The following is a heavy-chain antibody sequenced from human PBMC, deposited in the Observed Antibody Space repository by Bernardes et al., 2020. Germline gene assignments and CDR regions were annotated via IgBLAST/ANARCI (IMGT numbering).Heavy chain of an antibody. CDR1: GFTFSGSA. CDR2: ISNNGEIT. V-gene: IGHV3-64D*06. D-gene: IGHD1-26*01. Sequence: GGSLRLSCSASGFTFSGSAMHWVRQAPGKGLEYVSAISNNGEITYYTDSVKGRFTISRDNSQNTLFLQMSSLRVEDTAIYYCVKAKWDYQLSIRDHFYYFYMDVWGKGTSVTVSS. CDR3: VKAKWDYQLSIRDHFYYFYMDV. J-gene: IGHJ6*03.